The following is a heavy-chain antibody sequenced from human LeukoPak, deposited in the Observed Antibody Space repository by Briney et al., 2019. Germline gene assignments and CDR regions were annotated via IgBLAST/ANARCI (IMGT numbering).Heavy chain of an antibody. D-gene: IGHD2-21*01. J-gene: IGHJ4*02. CDR2: ISYDGRDK. CDR1: GFTFASYA. CDR3: VRDLYSRLPYFDV. Sequence: PGKSLRLSCAASGFTFASYAMYWVRQAPGRGLEWVASISYDGRDKYYVDSVKGRFFISKDSSMSTLYLDMNSLRPEDTALYYCVRDLYSRLPYFDVWGQGTLVTVSS. V-gene: IGHV3-30*03.